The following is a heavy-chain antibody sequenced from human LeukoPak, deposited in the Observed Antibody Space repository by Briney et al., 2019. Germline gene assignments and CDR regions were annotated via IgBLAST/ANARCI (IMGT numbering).Heavy chain of an antibody. Sequence: GASLQISCKGSGYIFTSYWIGWVRQLPGKGLEWMGIIHPGDSDTRYSPSFQGQVTMSADKSVSTPYLQWSSLKASDTAMYYCARHSSSMTTLGQWGQGTLVTVS. D-gene: IGHD3-16*01. CDR3: ARHSSSMTTLGQ. CDR2: IHPGDSDT. V-gene: IGHV5-51*01. J-gene: IGHJ4*02. CDR1: GYIFTSYW.